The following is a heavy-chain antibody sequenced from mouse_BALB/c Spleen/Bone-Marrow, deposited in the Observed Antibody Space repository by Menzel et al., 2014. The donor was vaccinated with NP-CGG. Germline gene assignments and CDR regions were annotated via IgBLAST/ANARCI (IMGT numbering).Heavy chain of an antibody. CDR1: GYTFRSYW. CDR2: ILPGSGST. CDR3: AFNSYWFFDV. V-gene: IGHV1-9*01. Sequence: VHLVESGAELMKPGASVKISCKATGYTFRSYWMEWVRQRPGHGLEWIGEILPGSGSTNHNEKFKGKATFTADTSSNTAYLQLSSLTSEDSAVYYCAFNSYWFFDVWGAGTTVTVSS. J-gene: IGHJ1*01.